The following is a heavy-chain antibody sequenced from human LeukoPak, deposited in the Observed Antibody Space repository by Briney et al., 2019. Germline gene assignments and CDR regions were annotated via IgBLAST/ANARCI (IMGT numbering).Heavy chain of an antibody. CDR1: GGSFSGYY. V-gene: IGHV4-34*01. J-gene: IGHJ4*02. CDR2: INHSGST. Sequence: ETLSLTCAVYGGSFSGYYWGWIRQPPGKGLEWIGEINHSGSTNYNPSLKSRVTISVDTSKNQFSLKLSSVTAADTAVYYCASGATTYNYWGQGTLVTVPS. CDR3: ASGATTYNY. D-gene: IGHD1-26*01.